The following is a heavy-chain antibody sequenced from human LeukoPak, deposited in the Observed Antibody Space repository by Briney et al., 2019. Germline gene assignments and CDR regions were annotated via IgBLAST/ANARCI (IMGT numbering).Heavy chain of an antibody. CDR3: AKSSVGGDYGMDV. D-gene: IGHD1-26*01. CDR1: GFTFSSYG. J-gene: IGHJ6*02. Sequence: GGSLRLSCAASGFTFSSYGMHWVRQAPGKGLEWVAVISYDGSNKYYADSVKGRFAISRDNSKNTLYLQMNSLRAEDTAVYYCAKSSVGGDYGMDVWGQGTTVTVSS. CDR2: ISYDGSNK. V-gene: IGHV3-30*18.